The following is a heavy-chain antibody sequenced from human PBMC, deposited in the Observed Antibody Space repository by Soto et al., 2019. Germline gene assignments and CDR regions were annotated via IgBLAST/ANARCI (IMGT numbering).Heavy chain of an antibody. V-gene: IGHV3-21*01. CDR3: ANLDYSNYGYYYYGMDV. J-gene: IGHJ6*02. CDR1: GFTFSSYS. CDR2: ISSSSSYI. Sequence: PGGSLRLSCAASGFTFSSYSMNWVRQAPGKGLEWVSSISSSSSYIYYADSVKGRFTISRDNAKNSLYLQMNSLRAEDTAVYYCANLDYSNYGYYYYGMDVWGQGTTVTVSS. D-gene: IGHD4-4*01.